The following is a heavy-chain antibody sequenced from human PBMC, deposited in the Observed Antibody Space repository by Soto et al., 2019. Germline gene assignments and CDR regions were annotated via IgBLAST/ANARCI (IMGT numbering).Heavy chain of an antibody. V-gene: IGHV1-46*02. CDR1: GYTFNSYY. CDR3: ARDWGNPREVAFEI. CDR2: INPDGGSA. J-gene: IGHJ3*02. D-gene: IGHD3-16*01. Sequence: ASVKVSCKASGYTFNSYYMHWVRQAPGQGLEWMGIINPDGGSATYAQSFQGRVTMTKDTSTSTLYMELSSLRSDDTAVYYCARDWGNPREVAFEIWGQGTTVTVSS.